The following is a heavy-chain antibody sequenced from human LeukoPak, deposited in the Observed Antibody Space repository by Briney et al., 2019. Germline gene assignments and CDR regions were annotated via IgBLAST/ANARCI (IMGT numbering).Heavy chain of an antibody. V-gene: IGHV1-18*04. D-gene: IGHD6-13*01. CDR3: ARLTAAAGYESPNFDY. J-gene: IGHJ4*02. CDR2: ISAYNGNT. Sequence: GASVKVSCKASGYTFTSYGISWVRQAPGQGLEWMGWISAYNGNTNYAQKLQGRVTMTTDTSTSTAYMELRSLRSDDTAAYYCARLTAAAGYESPNFDYWGQGTLVTVSS. CDR1: GYTFTSYG.